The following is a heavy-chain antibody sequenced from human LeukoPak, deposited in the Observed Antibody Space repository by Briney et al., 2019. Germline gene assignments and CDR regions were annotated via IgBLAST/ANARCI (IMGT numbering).Heavy chain of an antibody. CDR3: ARRPHSSGWSSSITLFEH. D-gene: IGHD6-19*01. V-gene: IGHV1-2*02. CDR1: GYTFTDYY. CDR2: INPNSGDT. J-gene: IGHJ4*02. Sequence: ASVKVSCKASGYTFTDYYIHCVRQAPGQGLEWMGWINPNSGDTNYAQKSQGRVTMTSDTSISTAYMELSSLRSDDTAIYYCARRPHSSGWSSSITLFEHWGQGTLVTVSS.